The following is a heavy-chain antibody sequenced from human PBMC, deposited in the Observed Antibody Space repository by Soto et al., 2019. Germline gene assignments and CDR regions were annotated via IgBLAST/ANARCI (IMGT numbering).Heavy chain of an antibody. V-gene: IGHV3-48*03. CDR2: ISSSGSTI. Sequence: EGSLRLSCAASGFTFSSYEMNWVRQAPGKGLEWVSYISSSGSTIYYADSVKGRFTISRDNAKNSLYLQMNSLRAEDTAVYYCASPYYYDSSGYPDAFDIWGQGTMV. CDR1: GFTFSSYE. J-gene: IGHJ3*02. D-gene: IGHD3-22*01. CDR3: ASPYYYDSSGYPDAFDI.